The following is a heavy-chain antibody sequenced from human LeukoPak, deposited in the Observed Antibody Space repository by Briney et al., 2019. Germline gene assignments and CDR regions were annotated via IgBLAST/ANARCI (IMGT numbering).Heavy chain of an antibody. CDR3: ARGGVYYGSGLPRY. CDR2: IWYDGSNK. Sequence: PGRSLRLSCAASGFAFSSYGMHWVRQAPGKGLEWVAVIWYDGSNKYYADSVKGRFTISRDNSKNTLYLQMNSLRAEDTAVYYCARGGVYYGSGLPRYWGQGTLVTVSS. J-gene: IGHJ4*02. CDR1: GFAFSSYG. D-gene: IGHD3-10*01. V-gene: IGHV3-33*01.